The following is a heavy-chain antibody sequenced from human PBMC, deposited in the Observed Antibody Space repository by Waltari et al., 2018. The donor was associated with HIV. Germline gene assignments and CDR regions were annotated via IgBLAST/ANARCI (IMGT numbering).Heavy chain of an antibody. CDR2: ILYDGRHI. CDR3: ARAYNWNIRSPGFCDF. Sequence: VRLVESGGTLVQPGRSLRLSCAASGFTFNSYALHWVRQAPGEGLEWVAVILYDGRHIFYADAVRGRFTISRDNSKNTLYLQMNSLTPADTAVYYCARAYNWNIRSPGFCDFWGQGTLVTVSS. D-gene: IGHD1-20*01. J-gene: IGHJ4*02. CDR1: GFTFNSYA. V-gene: IGHV3-30*04.